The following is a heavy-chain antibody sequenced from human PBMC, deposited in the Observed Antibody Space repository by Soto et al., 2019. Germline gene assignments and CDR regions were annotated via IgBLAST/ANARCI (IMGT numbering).Heavy chain of an antibody. CDR2: IDYSGST. CDR3: ARGYLGSYCFDY. D-gene: IGHD2-21*01. CDR1: GGSISSGGYY. J-gene: IGHJ4*02. V-gene: IGHV4-31*03. Sequence: PSETLSLTCTVSGGSISSGGYYWSWIRQHPGKGLEWIGYIDYSGSTDYNPSLESRVTISVDTSKNQFSLKLSSVTAADTAVYYCARGYLGSYCFDYWGQGTLVTVLL.